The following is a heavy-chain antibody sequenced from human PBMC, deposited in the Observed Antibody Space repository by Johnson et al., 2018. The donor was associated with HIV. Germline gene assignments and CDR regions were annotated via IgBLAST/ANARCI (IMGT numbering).Heavy chain of an antibody. Sequence: VQLVESGGGLVQPGGSLRLSCAASGFTFSSYELSWVRQAPGTGLEWVSYISSSGSTIYYADSVKGRFTISRDNAKNSLYLQMNSLRTEDTAVYYCARTDRGYTYCHGAFDIWGRGTMVTVSS. CDR2: ISSSGSTI. D-gene: IGHD5-18*01. V-gene: IGHV3-48*03. CDR1: GFTFSSYE. CDR3: ARTDRGYTYCHGAFDI. J-gene: IGHJ3*02.